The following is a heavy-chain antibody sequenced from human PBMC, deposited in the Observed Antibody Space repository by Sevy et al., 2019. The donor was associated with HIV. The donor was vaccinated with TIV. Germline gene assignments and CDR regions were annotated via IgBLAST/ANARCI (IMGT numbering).Heavy chain of an antibody. Sequence: SETLSLTCTVSGGSISSYYWSWIRQPPGKGLEWIGYIYYSGSTNYNPSLKSRVTISVDTSKNQFSLKLSSVTAADTAVYYCARIGIVGATQGRFDPWGQGTLVTVSS. CDR3: ARIGIVGATQGRFDP. CDR1: GGSISSYY. J-gene: IGHJ5*02. V-gene: IGHV4-59*01. CDR2: IYYSGST. D-gene: IGHD1-26*01.